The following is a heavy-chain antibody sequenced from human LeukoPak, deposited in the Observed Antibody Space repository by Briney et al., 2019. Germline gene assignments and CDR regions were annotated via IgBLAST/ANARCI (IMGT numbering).Heavy chain of an antibody. V-gene: IGHV3-21*01. J-gene: IGHJ6*03. D-gene: IGHD6-6*01. CDR1: GVTFSSYT. CDR3: ARGGIAGRPVYYYYMDV. Sequence: GGSLRLSCAASGVTFSSYTIDWGRQAPGKGLEWVSSISADSTFIYYADSVKGRFTISRDNVEKSAYLELSGLTAHDTAIYYCARGGIAGRPVYYYYMDVWGKGTTVTVSS. CDR2: ISADSTFI.